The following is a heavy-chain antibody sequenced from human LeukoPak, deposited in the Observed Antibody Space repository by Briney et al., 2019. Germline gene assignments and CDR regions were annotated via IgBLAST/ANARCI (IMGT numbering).Heavy chain of an antibody. CDR2: IYYSGST. J-gene: IGHJ6*02. CDR3: ARDSPCSGGSCKYYHYYGMDV. V-gene: IGHV4-59*01. Sequence: PSETLSLTCTVSGGSISSYYWSWIRQPPGKRLEWIGYIYYSGSTNYNPSLKSRVTISVDTSKNQFSLKLSSVTAADTAVYYCARDSPCSGGSCKYYHYYGMDVWGQGTTVTVSS. D-gene: IGHD2-15*01. CDR1: GGSISSYY.